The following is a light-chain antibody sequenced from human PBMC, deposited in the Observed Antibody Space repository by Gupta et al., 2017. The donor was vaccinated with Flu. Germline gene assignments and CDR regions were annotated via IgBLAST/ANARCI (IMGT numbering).Light chain of an antibody. J-gene: IGKJ1*01. Sequence: GTLSLSPGERAPLSCRASQSVSSSYLAWYQLKPGQAPRLLIYGASTRATDIPDRFSGSGSGTDFTLTISRLEPEDFAVYCCQQYGNSPQTFGQGTKVEIK. V-gene: IGKV3-20*01. CDR2: GAS. CDR3: QQYGNSPQT. CDR1: QSVSSSY.